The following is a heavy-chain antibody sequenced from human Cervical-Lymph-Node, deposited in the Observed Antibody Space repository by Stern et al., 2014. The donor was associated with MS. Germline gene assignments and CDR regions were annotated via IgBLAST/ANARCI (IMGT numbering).Heavy chain of an antibody. Sequence: QLVESGPGLVKPSETLSLTCAVSGDSISSYTHYWAWIRQPPGKGLEWIGSVYYSGATYYTPSLKTPVTISVDTSKNPFPLGLTSVTAADTAVYYCAKHACTGAACPFDLWGQGTLVTVSS. J-gene: IGHJ4*02. CDR3: AKHACTGAACPFDL. V-gene: IGHV4-39*01. CDR1: GDSISSYTHY. D-gene: IGHD2-8*02. CDR2: VYYSGAT.